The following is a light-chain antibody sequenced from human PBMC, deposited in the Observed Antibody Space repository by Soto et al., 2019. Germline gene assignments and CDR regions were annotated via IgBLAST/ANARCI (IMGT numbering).Light chain of an antibody. CDR3: QKYNFAPFT. J-gene: IGKJ3*01. CDR1: QGIGDT. V-gene: IGKV3-15*01. CDR2: DTS. Sequence: EIVMTQSPATLSVSPGERATLSCRASQGIGDTLAWYQQKPGQTPRLLIYDTSTRATGVPARFSGSRSGTDFTLTINSLQPEDFAVYFCQKYNFAPFTFGPGTRVDI.